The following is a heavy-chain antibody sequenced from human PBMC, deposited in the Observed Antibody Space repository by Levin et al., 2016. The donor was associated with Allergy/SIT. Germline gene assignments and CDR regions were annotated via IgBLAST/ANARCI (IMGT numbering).Heavy chain of an antibody. CDR2: INHSGNT. D-gene: IGHD3-22*01. CDR3: ARALFPYDSSGYYLFDY. Sequence: SETLSLTCAVYGGSFSDDYWSWIRQPPGKGLEWIGEINHSGNTNYNPSLKSRVTISVDTSKNHFSLKLSSVTAADTAVYYCARALFPYDSSGYYLFDYWGQGTLVTVSS. V-gene: IGHV4-34*01. CDR1: GGSFSDDY. J-gene: IGHJ4*02.